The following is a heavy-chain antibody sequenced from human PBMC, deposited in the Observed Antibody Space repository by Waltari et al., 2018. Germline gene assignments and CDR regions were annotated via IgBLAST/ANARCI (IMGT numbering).Heavy chain of an antibody. CDR1: GYSLSSGYY. CDR3: ARHGYSSGWPTGRPNWFDP. V-gene: IGHV4-38-2*01. J-gene: IGHJ5*02. Sequence: QVQLQESGPGLVKPSETLSLTCAVSGYSLSSGYYWGWIRQPPGKGLEWIGSIYHSGSTYYNPSLKSRVTISVDTSKNQFSLKLSSVTAADTAVYYCARHGYSSGWPTGRPNWFDPWGQGTLVTVSS. D-gene: IGHD6-19*01. CDR2: IYHSGST.